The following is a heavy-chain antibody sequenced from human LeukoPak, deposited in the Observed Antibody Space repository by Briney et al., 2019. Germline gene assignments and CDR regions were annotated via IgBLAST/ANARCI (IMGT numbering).Heavy chain of an antibody. D-gene: IGHD4-23*01. CDR3: ACDSTVFTPDGDAFDI. J-gene: IGHJ3*02. CDR2: ISGSGGST. CDR1: GFTFSSYA. Sequence: PGGSLRLSCAAPGFTFSSYAMSWVRQAPGKGLEWVSGISGSGGSTYYADSVKGRFTISRDNSKNTLYLQMNSLRAEDTAVYYCACDSTVFTPDGDAFDIWGQGTMVTVSS. V-gene: IGHV3-23*01.